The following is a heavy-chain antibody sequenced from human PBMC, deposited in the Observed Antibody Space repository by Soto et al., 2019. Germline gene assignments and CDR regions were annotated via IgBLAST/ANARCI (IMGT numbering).Heavy chain of an antibody. V-gene: IGHV4-59*01. D-gene: IGHD2-2*01. Sequence: QVQLQESGPGLVKPSETLSLTCTVSGGSISSYYWSWIRQPPGKGLEWIGYIYYSGSTNYNPSLKSRVTISVDTSKNQFSLKLSSVTAADTAVYYCARAIKGKVYCSSTSCSRIYYYYYYMDVWGKGTTVTVSS. CDR2: IYYSGST. CDR3: ARAIKGKVYCSSTSCSRIYYYYYYMDV. J-gene: IGHJ6*03. CDR1: GGSISSYY.